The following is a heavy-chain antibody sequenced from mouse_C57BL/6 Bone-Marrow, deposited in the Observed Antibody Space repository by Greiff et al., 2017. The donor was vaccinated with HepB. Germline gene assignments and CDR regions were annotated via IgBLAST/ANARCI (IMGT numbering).Heavy chain of an antibody. Sequence: VQLKESGAELVRPGASVKLSCTASGFNIKDDYMHWVKQRPEQGLEWIGWIDPENGDTEYASKFQGKATITADTSSNTAYLQLSSLTSEDTAVYYCNTHYGSSYLFAYWGQGTLVTVSA. CDR2: IDPENGDT. CDR3: NTHYGSSYLFAY. V-gene: IGHV14-4*01. D-gene: IGHD1-1*01. J-gene: IGHJ3*01. CDR1: GFNIKDDY.